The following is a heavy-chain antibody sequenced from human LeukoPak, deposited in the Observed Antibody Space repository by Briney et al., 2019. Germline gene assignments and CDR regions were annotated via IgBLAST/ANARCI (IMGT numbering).Heavy chain of an antibody. CDR1: GYTFTSYD. V-gene: IGHV1-8*01. CDR2: MNPNSGNT. D-gene: IGHD1-26*01. J-gene: IGHJ4*02. CDR3: ARGRRSRGHSGSYYVFDY. Sequence: ASVKVSCKASGYTFTSYDINWVRQATGQGLEWMGWMNPNSGNTGYAQKFQGRVTMTRNTSISTAYMELSSLRSEDTAVYYCARGRRSRGHSGSYYVFDYWGQGTLVTVSS.